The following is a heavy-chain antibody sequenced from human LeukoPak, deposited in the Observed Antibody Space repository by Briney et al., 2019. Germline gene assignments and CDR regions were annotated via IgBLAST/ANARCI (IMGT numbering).Heavy chain of an antibody. V-gene: IGHV1-46*01. CDR2: INPSGGST. J-gene: IGHJ4*02. Sequence: ASVKVSCKASGYTFTSYYMHWVRQAPGQGLEWMGIINPSGGSTSYAQKFQGRVTMTRDMSTSTVYMELSSLRSEDTAVYYCARDRGYYDSSGYPGYYFDYWGQGTLVTVSS. CDR1: GYTFTSYY. CDR3: ARDRGYYDSSGYPGYYFDY. D-gene: IGHD3-22*01.